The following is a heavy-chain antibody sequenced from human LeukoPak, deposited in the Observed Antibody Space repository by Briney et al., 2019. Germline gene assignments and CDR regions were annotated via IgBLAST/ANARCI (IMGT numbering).Heavy chain of an antibody. CDR2: INHSGST. CDR1: GGSFSGYY. D-gene: IGHD4-17*01. J-gene: IGHJ4*02. V-gene: IGHV4-34*01. Sequence: SETLSLTCAVYGGSFSGYYWSWICQPPGKGLEWIGEINHSGSTNYNPSLKSRVTISVDTSKNQFSLKLSSVTAADTAVYYCARGQGTVTTHWGQGTLVTVSS. CDR3: ARGQGTVTTH.